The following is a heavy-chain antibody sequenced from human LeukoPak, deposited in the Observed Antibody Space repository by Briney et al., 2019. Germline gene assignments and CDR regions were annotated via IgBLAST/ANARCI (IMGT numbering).Heavy chain of an antibody. CDR3: AKRAVAGTGRAFDY. D-gene: IGHD6-19*01. CDR2: ISSSDNST. Sequence: GGSLRLSCAASGFTFSRYGMNWVRQAPGKGLGWVSIISSSDNSTYYADSVKGRFTISRDNSKNTLYLQMNTLRAEDTAVYYCAKRAVAGTGRAFDYWGQGTLVTVSS. J-gene: IGHJ4*02. CDR1: GFTFSRYG. V-gene: IGHV3-23*01.